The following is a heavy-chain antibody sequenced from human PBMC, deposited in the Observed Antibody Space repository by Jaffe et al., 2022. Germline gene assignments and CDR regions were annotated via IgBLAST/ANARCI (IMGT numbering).Heavy chain of an antibody. CDR2: IRYDGSNK. V-gene: IGHV3-30*02. CDR1: GFTFSSYG. J-gene: IGHJ6*03. CDR3: AKSASAMVRYYYYYMDV. D-gene: IGHD5-18*01. Sequence: QVQLVESGGGVVQPGGSLRLSCAASGFTFSSYGMHWVRQAPGKGLEWVAFIRYDGSNKYYADSVKGRFTISRDNSKNTLYLQMNSLRAEDTAVYYCAKSASAMVRYYYYYMDVWGKGTTVTVSS.